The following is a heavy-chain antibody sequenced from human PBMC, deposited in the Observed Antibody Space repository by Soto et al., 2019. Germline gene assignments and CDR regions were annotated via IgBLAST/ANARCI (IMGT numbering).Heavy chain of an antibody. D-gene: IGHD6-13*01. V-gene: IGHV3-23*01. CDR3: AKATEEQLVGGYNWFDP. J-gene: IGHJ5*02. CDR1: GFTFSSYA. CDR2: ISGSGGST. Sequence: PGGSLRLSCAASGFTFSSYAMSWVRQAPGKGLEWVSAISGSGGSTYYADSVKGRFTISRDNSKNTLYLQMNSLRAEDTAVYYCAKATEEQLVGGYNWFDPWGQGTLVTISS.